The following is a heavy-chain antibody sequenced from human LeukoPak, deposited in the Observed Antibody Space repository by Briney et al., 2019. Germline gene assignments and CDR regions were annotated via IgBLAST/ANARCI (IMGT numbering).Heavy chain of an antibody. V-gene: IGHV3-30*14. CDR2: ISYDGSNK. CDR3: ARDEDGYGGKD. D-gene: IGHD4-23*01. Sequence: GGSLRLSCAASGFAFSSHTLHWVRQAPGKGLEWVALISYDGSNKYYTDSVKGRFTISRDSSNNTLYLQMSSLRAEDTAVYYCARDEDGYGGKDWGQGTLVTVSS. CDR1: GFAFSSHT. J-gene: IGHJ4*02.